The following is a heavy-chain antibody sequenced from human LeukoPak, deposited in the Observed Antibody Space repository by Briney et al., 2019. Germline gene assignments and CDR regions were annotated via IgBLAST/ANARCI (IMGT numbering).Heavy chain of an antibody. J-gene: IGHJ4*02. CDR3: ARAAGSYYSFPDY. D-gene: IGHD1-26*01. CDR1: GFTFSSYS. Sequence: SGGSLRLSCAASGFTFSSYSMNWLRQAPGKGLEWVSSISSSSDYIYNADSVKGRFTISRDNAKNSLFLQMNSLRAEDTAVYYCARAAGSYYSFPDYWGRGTLVTVSS. CDR2: ISSSSDYI. V-gene: IGHV3-21*01.